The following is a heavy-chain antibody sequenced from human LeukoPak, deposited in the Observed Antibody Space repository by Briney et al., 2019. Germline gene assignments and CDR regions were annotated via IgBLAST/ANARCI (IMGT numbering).Heavy chain of an antibody. V-gene: IGHV4-34*01. D-gene: IGHD6-13*01. CDR2: INHSGST. CDR1: GGSFSGYY. J-gene: IGHJ4*02. Sequence: TSETLSLTCAVYGGSFSGYYWSWIRQPPGKGLEWIGEINHSGSTNYNPSLKSRVTISVDTSKNQFSLKLSSVTAADTAAYYCARGLPRIAAAGTDLEMGYWGQGTLVTVSS. CDR3: ARGLPRIAAAGTDLEMGY.